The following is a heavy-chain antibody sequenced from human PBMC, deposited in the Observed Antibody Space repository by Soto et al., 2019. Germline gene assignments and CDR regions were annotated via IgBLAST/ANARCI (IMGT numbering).Heavy chain of an antibody. J-gene: IGHJ4*01. CDR2: ISYDGSEK. CDR1: GFTFSRYA. V-gene: IGHV3-30-3*01. Sequence: QVQLVESGGGVVQPGRSLRLSCAASGFTFSRYALHWVRQAPGKGMEWVAVISYDGSEKYYADSVKVRFTISRDNSRNTLYLQMNSLRAEDTAVYYCARDYYDSTNYSFDLDYWGHGTLVTVSS. D-gene: IGHD3-22*01. CDR3: ARDYYDSTNYSFDLDY.